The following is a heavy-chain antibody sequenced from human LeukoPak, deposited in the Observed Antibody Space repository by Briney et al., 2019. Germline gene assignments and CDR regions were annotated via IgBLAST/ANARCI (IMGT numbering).Heavy chain of an antibody. Sequence: GASVKVSCKASGYTFTTYPIYWVRQAPGQGLEWMGWISTGNGNTKYSQKFYGRVTITRDTFVSTAYMELSSLRSEDTTVYYCARDLAGRFDFWGQGTLVTVSS. J-gene: IGHJ4*02. CDR2: ISTGNGNT. CDR1: GYTFTTYP. D-gene: IGHD1-26*01. V-gene: IGHV1-3*04. CDR3: ARDLAGRFDF.